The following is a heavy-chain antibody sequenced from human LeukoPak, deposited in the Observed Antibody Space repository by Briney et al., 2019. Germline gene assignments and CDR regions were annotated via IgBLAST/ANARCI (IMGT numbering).Heavy chain of an antibody. Sequence: GGSLRLSCAASGFTFSSFAMGWVRQAPGKGLEWVSAISGSGGSTYYADSVKGRFTISRDNSKNTLFLQMNSLRAEDTAVYYCAKDRSCTGSSCNVGSWGQGTMVTVSS. CDR1: GFTFSSFA. CDR3: AKDRSCTGSSCNVGS. J-gene: IGHJ3*01. D-gene: IGHD2-2*01. V-gene: IGHV3-23*01. CDR2: ISGSGGST.